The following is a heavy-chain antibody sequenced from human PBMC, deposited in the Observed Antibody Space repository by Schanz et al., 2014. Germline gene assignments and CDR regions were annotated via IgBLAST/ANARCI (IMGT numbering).Heavy chain of an antibody. CDR3: ARDTTWRLDL. J-gene: IGHJ2*01. V-gene: IGHV4-61*02. CDR2: VFPNGIT. D-gene: IGHD1-1*01. Sequence: QVQLQESGPGLVKPSQTLSLTCTVSGGSIRSGTYYWSWIRQPAGEALEWFGRVFPNGITNYNPSLKRRGPISLDTSKNQFSLTLPSLTAADTAVYYCARDTTWRLDLWGRGTLVTVSS. CDR1: GGSIRSGTYY.